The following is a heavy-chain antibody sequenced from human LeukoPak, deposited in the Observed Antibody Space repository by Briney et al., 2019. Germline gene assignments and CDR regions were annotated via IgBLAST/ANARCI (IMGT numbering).Heavy chain of an antibody. D-gene: IGHD3-22*01. Sequence: PGGSLRLSCAASGFTFSSYSMNWVRQAPGKGLEWVSSISSSSSYIYYADSVKGRFTISRDNAKNSLYLQMNSLRAEDTAVYYCARVDPYDSSGYYYYMDVWGKGTTVTVSS. J-gene: IGHJ6*03. V-gene: IGHV3-21*01. CDR1: GFTFSSYS. CDR3: ARVDPYDSSGYYYYMDV. CDR2: ISSSSSYI.